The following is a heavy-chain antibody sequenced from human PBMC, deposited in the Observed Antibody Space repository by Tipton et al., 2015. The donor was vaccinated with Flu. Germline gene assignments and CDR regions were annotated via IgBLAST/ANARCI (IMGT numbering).Heavy chain of an antibody. J-gene: IGHJ4*02. Sequence: LRLSCIVSGYSISSGYYWGWIRQPPGKGLEWIGSIYHSGSTNYNPSLKSRVTMSVDTSKNQFSLRLSSVTAADTAVYYCARGAGGPATAYDCWGQGTLVTVSS. V-gene: IGHV4-38-2*02. CDR3: ARGAGGPATAYDC. CDR1: GYSISSGYY. CDR2: IYHSGST. D-gene: IGHD1-1*01.